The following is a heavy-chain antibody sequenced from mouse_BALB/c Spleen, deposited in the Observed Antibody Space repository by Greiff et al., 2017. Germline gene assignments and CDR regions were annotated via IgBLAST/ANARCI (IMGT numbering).Heavy chain of an antibody. CDR1: GYSFTGYY. D-gene: IGHD2-1*01. V-gene: IGHV1S34*01. J-gene: IGHJ4*01. Sequence: LVKTGASVKISCKASGYSFTGYYMHWVKQSHGKSPEWIGYISCYNGATSYNQKFKGKATFTVDTSSSTAYMQFNSLTSEDSAVYYCARYGNYYAMDYWGQGTSVTVSS. CDR2: ISCYNGAT. CDR3: ARYGNYYAMDY.